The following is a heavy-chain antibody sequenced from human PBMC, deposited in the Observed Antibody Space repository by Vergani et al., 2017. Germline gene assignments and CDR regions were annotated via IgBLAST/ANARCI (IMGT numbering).Heavy chain of an antibody. D-gene: IGHD3-22*01. CDR3: ARAAIYYDNNPTGEP. CDR2: IYYSGST. Sequence: QVQLQESGPGLVKPSETLSLTCTVSGGSISSYYWSWIRQPPGKGLEWIGYIYYSGSTYYNPSLKSRVTISVDTSKNQFSLKLSSVTAADTAVYYCARAAIYYDNNPTGEPWGQGTLVTVSS. V-gene: IGHV4-59*08. CDR1: GGSISSYY. J-gene: IGHJ5*02.